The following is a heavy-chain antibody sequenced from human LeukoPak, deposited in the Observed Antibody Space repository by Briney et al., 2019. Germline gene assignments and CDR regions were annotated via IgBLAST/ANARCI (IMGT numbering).Heavy chain of an antibody. D-gene: IGHD6-13*01. CDR2: ISGSGGGT. J-gene: IGHJ4*02. Sequence: GGSLRLSCTASGYTFSSYSMTWVRQAPGKGLEWVSLISGSGGGTYFADSVKGRFTISRDNSKNTLYLQMDGLRAEDTAMYYCAPDLRGSAWSLDDWGQGTLVTVSS. V-gene: IGHV3-23*01. CDR3: APDLRGSAWSLDD. CDR1: GYTFSSYS.